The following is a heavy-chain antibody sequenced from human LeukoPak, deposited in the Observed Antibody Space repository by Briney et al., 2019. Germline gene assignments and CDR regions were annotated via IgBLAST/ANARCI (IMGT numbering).Heavy chain of an antibody. CDR1: GFTVSSNH. Sequence: PGGSLRLSCAASGFTVSSNHMSWVRQAPGKGLEWVSVIYSGGSTYYADSVKGRFTISRDNSKNTLYLQMNSLRAEDTAVYYCARDVYDIQDYYYYGMDVWGKGTTVTVSS. V-gene: IGHV3-53*01. CDR2: IYSGGST. D-gene: IGHD3-9*01. J-gene: IGHJ6*04. CDR3: ARDVYDIQDYYYYGMDV.